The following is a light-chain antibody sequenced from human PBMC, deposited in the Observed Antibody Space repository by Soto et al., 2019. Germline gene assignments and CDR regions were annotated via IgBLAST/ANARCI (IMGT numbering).Light chain of an antibody. J-gene: IGKJ2*01. CDR2: DAS. CDR3: QQYISYPYT. V-gene: IGKV1-5*01. CDR1: QTTNTW. Sequence: DIQMTQFPSTLSASVGDRVTITCRASQTTNTWLAWYQQKPGTAPKLLIYDASSLEGGVPSRFSASGSGTEFTLTISGLQPDDLATYYCQQYISYPYTFGHGTKVEIK.